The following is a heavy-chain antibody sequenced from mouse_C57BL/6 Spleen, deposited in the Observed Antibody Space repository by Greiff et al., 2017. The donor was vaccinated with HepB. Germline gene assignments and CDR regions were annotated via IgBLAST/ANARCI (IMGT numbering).Heavy chain of an antibody. CDR1: GYAFSSSW. V-gene: IGHV1-82*01. CDR3: ARTTVMDY. CDR2: IYPGDGDT. J-gene: IGHJ4*01. Sequence: VQVVESGPELVKPGASVKISCKASGYAFSSSWMNWVKQRPGKGLEWIGRIYPGDGDTNYNGKFKGKATLTADKSSSTAYMQLSSLTSEDSAVYFCARTTVMDYWGQGTSVTVSS. D-gene: IGHD1-1*01.